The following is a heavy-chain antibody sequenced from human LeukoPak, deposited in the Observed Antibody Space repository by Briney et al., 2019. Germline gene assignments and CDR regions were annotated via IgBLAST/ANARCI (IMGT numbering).Heavy chain of an antibody. J-gene: IGHJ6*03. CDR1: GFTFSSYW. CDR2: INSDGSST. V-gene: IGHV3-74*01. D-gene: IGHD1-26*01. Sequence: GGSLRLSCAASGFTFSSYWMHWVRQAPGKGLVWVSRINSDGSSTSYADSVKGRFTIPRDNAKNTLYLQMNSLRAEDTAVYYCARDRRVGATYYYYYMDVWGKGTTVTVSS. CDR3: ARDRRVGATYYYYYMDV.